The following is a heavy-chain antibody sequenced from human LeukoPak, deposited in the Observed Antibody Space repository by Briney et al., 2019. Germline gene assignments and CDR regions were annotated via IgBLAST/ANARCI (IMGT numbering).Heavy chain of an antibody. CDR3: ARYYYYGSGSNFDY. CDR2: IKQDGSEK. J-gene: IGHJ4*02. Sequence: PGGSLRLSCAASGFTFSSYWMSWVRQAPGKGLEWVANIKQDGSEKYYVDSVKGRFTISRDNAKNSLYLQMNSLRAEDTAVYYCARYYYYGSGSNFDYWGQGTLVTVSS. CDR1: GFTFSSYW. V-gene: IGHV3-7*01. D-gene: IGHD3-10*01.